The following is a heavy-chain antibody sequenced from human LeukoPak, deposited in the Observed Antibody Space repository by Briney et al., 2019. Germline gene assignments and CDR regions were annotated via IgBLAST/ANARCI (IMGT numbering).Heavy chain of an antibody. D-gene: IGHD3-22*01. J-gene: IGHJ4*02. CDR2: ISGSGGST. V-gene: IGHV3-23*01. CDR1: GFTFSSSA. Sequence: PGGSLRLSCAASGFTFSSSAMNWVRQAPGKGLEWVSTISGSGGSTYYADSVKGRFTISRVNSKNTLYLQMNSLRAEDTAVYYCAKDPPDSFDRYWGQGTLVTVSS. CDR3: AKDPPDSFDRY.